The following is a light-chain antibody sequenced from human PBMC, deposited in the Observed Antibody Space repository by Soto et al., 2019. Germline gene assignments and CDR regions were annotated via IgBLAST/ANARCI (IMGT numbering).Light chain of an antibody. J-gene: IGKJ4*01. CDR2: RTS. V-gene: IGKV3-15*01. Sequence: EIVMTQSPATLSVSPGERATLSCMASQSVSSNLAWYQQKPGQAPRLLMFRTSSRAAGIPARFSGSGSGTEFTLTISSLQSEDFAVYYCQQYSTWPLTFGGGTKVDIK. CDR1: QSVSSN. CDR3: QQYSTWPLT.